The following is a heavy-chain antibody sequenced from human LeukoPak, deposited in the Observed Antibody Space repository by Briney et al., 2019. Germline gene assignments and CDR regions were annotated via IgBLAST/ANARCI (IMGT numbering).Heavy chain of an antibody. CDR3: ARRGSSWYGAFDI. V-gene: IGHV4-59*01. Sequence: PSETLSLTCTVSGGSISSYYWSWSRQPPGKGLDWIGYIYYSGSTNYNPSLKSRVTISVDTSENQFSLKLSSVTAADTAVYYCARRGSSWYGAFDIWGQGTMVTVSS. D-gene: IGHD6-13*01. J-gene: IGHJ3*02. CDR1: GGSISSYY. CDR2: IYYSGST.